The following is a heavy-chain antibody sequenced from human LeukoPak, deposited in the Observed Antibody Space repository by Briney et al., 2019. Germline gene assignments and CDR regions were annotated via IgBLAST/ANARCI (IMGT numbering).Heavy chain of an antibody. CDR1: GFTFSSYS. V-gene: IGHV3-21*01. CDR2: ISSSSSYI. J-gene: IGHJ6*02. D-gene: IGHD2-2*02. Sequence: PGGSLRLSCAASGFTFSSYSTNWVRQAPGKGLEWVSSISSSSSYIYCADSVKGRFTISRDNAKNSLYLQMNSLRAEDTAVYYCARDDYCSSTSCYTGRGVGYYYGMDVWGQGTTVTVSS. CDR3: ARDDYCSSTSCYTGRGVGYYYGMDV.